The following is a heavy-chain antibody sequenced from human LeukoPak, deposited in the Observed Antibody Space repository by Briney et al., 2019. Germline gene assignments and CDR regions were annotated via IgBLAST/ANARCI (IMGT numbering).Heavy chain of an antibody. V-gene: IGHV1-69*13. J-gene: IGHJ6*03. Sequence: SVKVSCKASGYTFTDYYMHWVRQAPGQGLEWMGGIIPIFGTANYAQKFQGRVTITADESTSTAYMELSSLRSEDTAVYYCARVTGSGSYLFFDYYYMDVWGKGTTVTVSS. CDR1: GYTFTDYY. D-gene: IGHD3-10*01. CDR2: IIPIFGTA. CDR3: ARVTGSGSYLFFDYYYMDV.